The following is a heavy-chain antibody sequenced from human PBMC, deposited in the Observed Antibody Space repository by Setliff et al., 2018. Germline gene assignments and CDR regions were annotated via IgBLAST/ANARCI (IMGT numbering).Heavy chain of an antibody. J-gene: IGHJ4*02. Sequence: SVKVSCKASGGTFSSYAISWVRQAPGQGLEWMGGIIPILGIANYAQKFQGRVTITRDTSATTACMELSSLRSEDSAVYYCARGAHYGDYIDDYWGQGTLVTVSS. CDR2: IIPILGIA. D-gene: IGHD4-17*01. CDR3: ARGAHYGDYIDDY. CDR1: GGTFSSYA. V-gene: IGHV1-69*10.